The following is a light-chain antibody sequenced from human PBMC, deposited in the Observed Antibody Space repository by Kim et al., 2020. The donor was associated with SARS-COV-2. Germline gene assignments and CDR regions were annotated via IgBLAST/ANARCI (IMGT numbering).Light chain of an antibody. Sequence: ALGKTVRITWQGDSLRSYYASWYQQKPGQAPVLVIYGKNNRPSGIPDRFSGSSSGNTASLTITGAQAEDEADYYCNSRDSSGNHYVFGTGTKVTVL. CDR3: NSRDSSGNHYV. V-gene: IGLV3-19*01. CDR2: GKN. J-gene: IGLJ1*01. CDR1: SLRSYY.